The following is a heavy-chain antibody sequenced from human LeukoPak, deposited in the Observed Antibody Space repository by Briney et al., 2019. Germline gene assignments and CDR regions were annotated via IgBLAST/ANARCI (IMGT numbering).Heavy chain of an antibody. D-gene: IGHD6-19*01. V-gene: IGHV3-23*01. CDR2: ISGSGGST. Sequence: PGASLRLSCAASGFTFSSYAMSWVRQAPGKGLEWVSAISGSGGSTYYADSVKGRFTISRDNSKNTLYLQMNSLRAEDTAVYYCASDLGSSGPKYFQHWGQGTLVTVSS. J-gene: IGHJ1*01. CDR1: GFTFSSYA. CDR3: ASDLGSSGPKYFQH.